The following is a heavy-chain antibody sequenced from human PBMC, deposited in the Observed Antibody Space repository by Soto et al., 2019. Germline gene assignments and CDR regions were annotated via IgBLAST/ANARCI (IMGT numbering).Heavy chain of an antibody. J-gene: IGHJ4*02. CDR3: ARGRKARYGDHVRYYFDY. Sequence: ESGGGLVQPGGSLRLSCAASGFTFSSYSMNWVRQAPGKGLEWVSYISSSSSTIYYADSVKGRFTISRDNAKNSLYLQMNSLRAEDTAVYYCARGRKARYGDHVRYYFDYWGQGTLVTVSS. D-gene: IGHD4-17*01. CDR2: ISSSSSTI. CDR1: GFTFSSYS. V-gene: IGHV3-48*01.